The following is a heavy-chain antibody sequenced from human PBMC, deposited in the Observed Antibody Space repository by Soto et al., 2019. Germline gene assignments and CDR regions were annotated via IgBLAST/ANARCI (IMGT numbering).Heavy chain of an antibody. Sequence: GGSLRLSCSASGFTFSDYGVHWVRQAPGTALEWVAVISYDGSIQYYADSVKGRFTISRDNSKNTLYLQMNSLRVEDTAVYFCAKDPTVRGYRGYDSGYYFDFWGQGSMVTVSS. V-gene: IGHV3-30*18. CDR2: ISYDGSIQ. D-gene: IGHD5-12*01. J-gene: IGHJ4*02. CDR1: GFTFSDYG. CDR3: AKDPTVRGYRGYDSGYYFDF.